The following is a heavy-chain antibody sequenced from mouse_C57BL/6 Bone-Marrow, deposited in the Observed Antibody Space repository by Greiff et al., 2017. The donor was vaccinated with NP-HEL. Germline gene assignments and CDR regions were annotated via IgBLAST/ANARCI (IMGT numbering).Heavy chain of an antibody. J-gene: IGHJ1*03. CDR2: INYDGSST. CDR1: GFTFSDYY. D-gene: IGHD2-3*01. Sequence: EVKVVESEGGLVQPGSSMKLSCTASGFTFSDYYMAWVRQVPEKGLEWVANINYDGSSTYYLDSLKSRFIISRDNAKNILYLQMSSLKSEDTATYYCARDQDYDGYYGWYFDVWGTGTTVTVSS. CDR3: ARDQDYDGYYGWYFDV. V-gene: IGHV5-16*01.